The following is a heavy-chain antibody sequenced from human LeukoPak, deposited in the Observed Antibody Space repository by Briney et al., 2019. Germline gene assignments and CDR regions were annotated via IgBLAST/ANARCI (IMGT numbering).Heavy chain of an antibody. CDR3: VRAMDV. V-gene: IGHV3-53*01. J-gene: IGHJ6*02. CDR2: LYTGGDT. CDR1: GFTVSAHY. Sequence: GGSLRLSCAVSGFTVSAHYMSWVRQAPGKGLECVSFLYTGGDTYYADSVKGRFTISRDNSKNTLYLQMNSLRAEDTAVYYCVRAMDVWGQGTTVTVSS.